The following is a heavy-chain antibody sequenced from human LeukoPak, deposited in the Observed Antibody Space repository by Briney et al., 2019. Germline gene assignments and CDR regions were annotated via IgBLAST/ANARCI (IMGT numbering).Heavy chain of an antibody. CDR3: AREGTGSLEY. CDR2: IYSSGST. J-gene: IGHJ4*02. D-gene: IGHD7-27*01. Sequence: SETLSLTCTVSGGSITGFYWTWLRQPPGKGLEWIGYIYSSGSTNYNPSLKSRVAISVDTSKNQFSLKLSSVTAADTAVYYCAREGTGSLEYWGQGTLVTVSS. V-gene: IGHV4-59*01. CDR1: GGSITGFY.